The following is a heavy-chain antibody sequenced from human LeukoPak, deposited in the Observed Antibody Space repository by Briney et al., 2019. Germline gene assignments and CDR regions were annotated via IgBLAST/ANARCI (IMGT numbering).Heavy chain of an antibody. CDR2: ISAYSRNT. V-gene: IGHV1-18*01. CDR3: ARRHRPGWFDP. Sequence: ASVKVFCKASGYTFSSYGFSWVRQAPAQGLEWMGWISAYSRNTNNAQNLQGRVTMTTDTSTSTAYMELRSLRSDDTAVYYCARRHRPGWFDPWGQGTLVTVSS. D-gene: IGHD6-25*01. CDR1: GYTFSSYG. J-gene: IGHJ5*02.